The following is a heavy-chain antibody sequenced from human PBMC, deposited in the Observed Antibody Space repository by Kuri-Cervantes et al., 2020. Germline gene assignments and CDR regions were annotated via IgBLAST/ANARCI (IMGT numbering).Heavy chain of an antibody. D-gene: IGHD2-15*01. CDR1: GFTFSNYN. J-gene: IGHJ3*02. Sequence: GESLKISCAASGFTFSNYNMNWVRQAPGKGLEWVSYIRSSSSTIYYVDSAKGRFTISRDNAKNSLYLQMNSLRDEDTAVYYCARVDCRGYTCYVPSHGFDIWGQGTMVTVSS. CDR3: ARVDCRGYTCYVPSHGFDI. V-gene: IGHV3-48*02. CDR2: IRSSSSTI.